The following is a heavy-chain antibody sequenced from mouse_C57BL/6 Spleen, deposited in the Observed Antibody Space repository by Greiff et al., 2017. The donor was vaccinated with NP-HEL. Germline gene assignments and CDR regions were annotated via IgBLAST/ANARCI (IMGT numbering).Heavy chain of an antibody. CDR1: GYAFSSYW. CDR2: IYPGDGDT. CDR3: ARDGTGTVYYFDY. Sequence: VQLQESGAELVKPGASVKISCKASGYAFSSYWMNWVKQRPGKGLEWIGQIYPGDGDTNYNGKFKGKATLTADKSSSTAYMQLSSLTSEDSAVYCCARDGTGTVYYFDYWGQGTTLTVSS. V-gene: IGHV1-80*01. J-gene: IGHJ2*01. D-gene: IGHD4-1*01.